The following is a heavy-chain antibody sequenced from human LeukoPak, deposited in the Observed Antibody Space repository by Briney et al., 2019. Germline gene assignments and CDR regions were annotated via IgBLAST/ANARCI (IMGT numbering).Heavy chain of an antibody. CDR3: ARVGITMVRGVTDWFDP. D-gene: IGHD3-10*01. CDR2: MNPNSGNT. J-gene: IGHJ5*02. V-gene: IGHV1-8*01. CDR1: GYTFTSYD. Sequence: GASVKVSCKASGYTFTSYDINWVRQATGQGLEWMGWMNPNSGNTGYAQKFQGRVTMTRNTSISTAYMELRSLRSDDTAVYYCARVGITMVRGVTDWFDPWGQGTLVTVSS.